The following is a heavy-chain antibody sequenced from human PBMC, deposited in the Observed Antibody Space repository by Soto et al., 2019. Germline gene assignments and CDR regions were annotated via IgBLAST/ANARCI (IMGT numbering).Heavy chain of an antibody. CDR3: AKQAPYGNSWYEIDH. D-gene: IGHD6-13*01. J-gene: IGHJ4*02. V-gene: IGHV3-21*04. Sequence: GGSLILSCAASGFTFSSYTMNWVREAPGKGLEWVSSISSSSSYIYYADSVKGRFTISRDNAKNTLYLQMNSLRAEDTAVYYCAKQAPYGNSWYEIDHWGQGTLVTVSS. CDR2: ISSSSSYI. CDR1: GFTFSSYT.